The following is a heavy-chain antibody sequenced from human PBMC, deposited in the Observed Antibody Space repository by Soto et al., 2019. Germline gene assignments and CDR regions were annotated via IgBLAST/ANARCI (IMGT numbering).Heavy chain of an antibody. J-gene: IGHJ6*03. V-gene: IGHV4-59*01. CDR2: IYYSGST. CDR1: GGSISSYY. Sequence: PSETLSLTCTVSGGSISSYYGSWIRQHPGKGLEWIGYIYYSGSTNYNPSLKSRVTISVDTSKNQFSLKLSSVTAADTAVYYCARGRPQKGGYCSSTSCYSYYYYYMDVWGKGTTVTVSS. D-gene: IGHD2-2*01. CDR3: ARGRPQKGGYCSSTSCYSYYYYYMDV.